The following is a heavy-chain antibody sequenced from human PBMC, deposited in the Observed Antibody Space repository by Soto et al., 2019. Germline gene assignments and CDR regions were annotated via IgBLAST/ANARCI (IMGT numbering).Heavy chain of an antibody. CDR2: VYYTGST. D-gene: IGHD1-1*01. CDR3: AREVGEATTGTKWFFDY. V-gene: IGHV4-61*01. Sequence: QVQLEESGPGLVKPSETLYLTCTVSGGSVSSTNYYWSWIRQPPGKGLQYIGYVYYTGSTNYNPSLRSRISISLDTSKNQFSLRLSSVTAADTAVYYCAREVGEATTGTKWFFDYWGQGAWSPSPQ. CDR1: GGSVSSTNYY. J-gene: IGHJ4*02.